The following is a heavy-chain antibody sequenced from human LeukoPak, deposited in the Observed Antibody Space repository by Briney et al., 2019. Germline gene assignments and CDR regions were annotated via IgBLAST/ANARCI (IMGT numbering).Heavy chain of an antibody. CDR1: GFTFSSYA. Sequence: HPGGSLRLSCAASGFTFSSYAMSWVRQAPGKGLEWVSAISGSGGSTYYADSVKGRFTISRDNSKNTLYLQMNSLRAEGTAVYYCAKDRSSITIFGVVAEYYYYYYGMDVWGQGTTVTVSS. J-gene: IGHJ6*02. CDR3: AKDRSSITIFGVVAEYYYYYYGMDV. CDR2: ISGSGGST. D-gene: IGHD3-3*01. V-gene: IGHV3-23*01.